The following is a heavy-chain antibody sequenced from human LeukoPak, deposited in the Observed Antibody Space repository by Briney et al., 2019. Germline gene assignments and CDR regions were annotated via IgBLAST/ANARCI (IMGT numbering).Heavy chain of an antibody. V-gene: IGHV3-30*02. CDR3: AKGTVADMYFDY. J-gene: IGHJ4*02. CDR2: IRYDGSNK. CDR1: GFTFSSYG. D-gene: IGHD6-19*01. Sequence: GGSLRLSCAASGFTFSSYGMHWVRQAPGKGLEWVAFIRYDGSNKYYADSVKGRFTISRDNSKNTLYLQMNSLRAEDTAVYYCAKGTVADMYFDYWGRGTLVTVSS.